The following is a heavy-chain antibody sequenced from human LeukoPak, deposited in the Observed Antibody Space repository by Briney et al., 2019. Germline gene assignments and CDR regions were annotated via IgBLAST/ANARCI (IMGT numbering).Heavy chain of an antibody. CDR1: GFIFSNSW. Sequence: GGSVRLSRAACGFIFSNSWMSWVRQASGKGLEWVGRIKKKTDCGPTEYVAPVKGRFTISRDDSKNTLYLQMNSLKTEDTAVYYCTVRSFRGVSIRVREAWGQGTLVTVSS. CDR3: TVRSFRGVSIRVREA. V-gene: IGHV3-15*01. D-gene: IGHD3-10*01. CDR2: IKKKTDCGPT. J-gene: IGHJ5*02.